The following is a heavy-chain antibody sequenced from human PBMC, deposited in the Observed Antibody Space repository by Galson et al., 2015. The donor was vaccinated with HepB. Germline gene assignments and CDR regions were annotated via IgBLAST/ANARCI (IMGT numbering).Heavy chain of an antibody. V-gene: IGHV3-53*01. D-gene: IGHD5-18*01. Sequence: SLRLSCAASGLTVSSNYMTWVRQAPGKGLEWVSVLYGAGDTYYADSVKGRFTISRDNSKNTLYLQMNSLRVEDTAVYYCARGYGYSYFGAFDIWGQGTVVTVSS. CDR3: ARGYGYSYFGAFDI. CDR2: LYGAGDT. CDR1: GLTVSSNY. J-gene: IGHJ3*02.